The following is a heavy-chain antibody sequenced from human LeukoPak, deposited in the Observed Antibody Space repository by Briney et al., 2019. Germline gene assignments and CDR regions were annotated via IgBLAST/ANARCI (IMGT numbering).Heavy chain of an antibody. V-gene: IGHV4-38-2*02. J-gene: IGHJ5*02. CDR1: GYSISSGYY. Sequence: SETLSLTCSVSGYSISSGYYWDWIRQPPGKGLEWIGFISYTASTNYNPSLNSRVTISVDTSKNQFSLKLSSVTAADTAVYYCARGRGISSNNWFDPWGQGTLVTVSS. CDR2: ISYTAST. D-gene: IGHD3-3*02. CDR3: ARGRGISSNNWFDP.